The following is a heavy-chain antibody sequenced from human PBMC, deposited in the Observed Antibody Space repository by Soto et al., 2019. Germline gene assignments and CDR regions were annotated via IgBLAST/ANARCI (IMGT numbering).Heavy chain of an antibody. J-gene: IGHJ5*02. CDR1: GFTVSNNY. D-gene: IGHD4-4*01. CDR2: ISYDGSNK. CDR3: ARSPTASNWFDP. Sequence: GGSLRLSCAVSGFTVSNNYMSWVRQAPGKGLEGVAIISYDGSNKYYADSVKGRFSISRDNSKNTLYLQMNSLRGEDTAVYYCARSPTASNWFDPWGQGTLVTVSS. V-gene: IGHV3-30-3*01.